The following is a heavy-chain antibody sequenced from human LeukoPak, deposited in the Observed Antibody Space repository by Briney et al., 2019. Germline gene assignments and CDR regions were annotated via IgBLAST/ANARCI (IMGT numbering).Heavy chain of an antibody. D-gene: IGHD4-11*01. J-gene: IGHJ4*02. CDR1: GFTFGSYS. Sequence: GGSLRLSCAASGFTFGSYSMNWVRQAPGKGLEWVSSISSSSSYIYYADSVKGRFTISRDNAKNSLSLQMNSLRAEDTAVYYCTRDARTTVSYTDCWGQGTLVTVSA. CDR3: TRDARTTVSYTDC. CDR2: ISSSSSYI. V-gene: IGHV3-21*01.